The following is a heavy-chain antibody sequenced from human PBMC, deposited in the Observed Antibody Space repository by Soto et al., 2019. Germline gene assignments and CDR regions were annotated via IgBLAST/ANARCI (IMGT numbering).Heavy chain of an antibody. CDR1: GFSLGTTGVG. CDR3: AHRGGATVGLYYFDY. Sequence: SGPTLVNPTQTLTLTCTFSGFSLGTTGVGVSWIRQPPGKALEWLALIYWHDDKRYSPSLKSRLTITKDTSKNQVVLTMTNMDPVDTAPYYCAHRGGATVGLYYFDYWGQGALVTVSS. J-gene: IGHJ4*02. D-gene: IGHD3-16*01. CDR2: IYWHDDK. V-gene: IGHV2-5*01.